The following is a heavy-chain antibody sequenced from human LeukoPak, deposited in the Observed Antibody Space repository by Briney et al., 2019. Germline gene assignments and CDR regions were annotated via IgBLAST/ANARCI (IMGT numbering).Heavy chain of an antibody. D-gene: IGHD6-13*01. Sequence: ASVKVSCMASGYTFTSNGIHWVRQAPGQGLEWMGIINPSGGSTSYAQKFQGRVTMTRDTSTSTVYMELSSLRSEDTPVYYCARFASLYSRSWYYAFDIWGQGTMVTVSS. CDR1: GYTFTSNG. J-gene: IGHJ3*02. CDR2: INPSGGST. V-gene: IGHV1-46*01. CDR3: ARFASLYSRSWYYAFDI.